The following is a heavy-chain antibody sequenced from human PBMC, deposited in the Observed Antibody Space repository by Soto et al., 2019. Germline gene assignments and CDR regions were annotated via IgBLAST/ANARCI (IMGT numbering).Heavy chain of an antibody. CDR2: IDWDDDK. CDR1: GFSLSTSGMC. J-gene: IGHJ6*02. V-gene: IGHV2-70*01. D-gene: IGHD4-4*01. CDR3: ARTTIGHSNYVRYYYGMDV. Sequence: SGPTLVNPTQTLTLTCTFSGFSLSTSGMCVSWIRQPPGKALEWLALIDWDDDKYYSTSLKTRLTISKDTSKNQVVLTMTNMDPVDTATYYCARTTIGHSNYVRYYYGMDVWGQGTTVTVSS.